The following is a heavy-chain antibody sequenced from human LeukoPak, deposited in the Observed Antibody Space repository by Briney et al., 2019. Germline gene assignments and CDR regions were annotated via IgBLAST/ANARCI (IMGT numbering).Heavy chain of an antibody. Sequence: PSETLSLTCTVSGGSISCSSYYWGWIRQPPGKGLEWIGSIYYSGSTYYNPSLKSRVTISVDTSKNQFSLKLSSVTAADTAVYYCARAIAARPHYYMDVWGKGTTVTVSS. CDR2: IYYSGST. CDR1: GGSISCSSYY. J-gene: IGHJ6*03. D-gene: IGHD6-6*01. V-gene: IGHV4-39*01. CDR3: ARAIAARPHYYMDV.